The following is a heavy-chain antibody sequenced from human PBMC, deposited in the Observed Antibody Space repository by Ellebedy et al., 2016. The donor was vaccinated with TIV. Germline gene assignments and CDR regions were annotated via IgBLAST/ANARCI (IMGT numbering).Heavy chain of an antibody. CDR1: GGSISSSNW. V-gene: IGHV4-4*02. CDR2: IYHSGST. J-gene: IGHJ4*02. CDR3: ARSGGELLPDLDFDY. D-gene: IGHD1-26*01. Sequence: SETLSLTXAVSGGSISSSNWWSWVRQPPGKGLEWIGEIYHSGSTNYNPSLKSRVTISVDKSKNQFSLKLSSVTAADTAVYYCARSGGELLPDLDFDYWGQGTLVTVSS.